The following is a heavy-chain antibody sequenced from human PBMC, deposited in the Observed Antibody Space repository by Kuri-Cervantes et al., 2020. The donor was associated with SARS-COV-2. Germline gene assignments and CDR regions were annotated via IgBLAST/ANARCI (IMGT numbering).Heavy chain of an antibody. Sequence: LRLSCTVSGASISSGDYYWGWIRQSPGKGLEYLGYIYYRGSTYYNPSIKSRFRLSLDTSKNQFSLTLTSVTAADTSVYYCARMGPPSTYYYYYYMDFWGKGTTVTVSS. J-gene: IGHJ6*03. CDR1: GASISSGDYY. V-gene: IGHV4-30-4*08. CDR2: IYYRGST. CDR3: ARMGPPSTYYYYYYMDF.